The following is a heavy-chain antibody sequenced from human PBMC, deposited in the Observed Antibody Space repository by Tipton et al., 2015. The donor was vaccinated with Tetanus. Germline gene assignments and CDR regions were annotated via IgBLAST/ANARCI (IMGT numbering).Heavy chain of an antibody. CDR1: GFTFSHYW. CDR2: INGEASDT. J-gene: IGHJ3*02. D-gene: IGHD3-10*01. CDR3: ARELAYDGSGRDAFDI. V-gene: IGHV3-74*01. Sequence: SLRLSCEGFGFTFSHYWMSWVRQAPGKGLVWVSRINGEASDTGYADSVKGRLSISRDNTKNMLYLQINSLRAEDTAVYYCARELAYDGSGRDAFDIWGQGTMVTVSS.